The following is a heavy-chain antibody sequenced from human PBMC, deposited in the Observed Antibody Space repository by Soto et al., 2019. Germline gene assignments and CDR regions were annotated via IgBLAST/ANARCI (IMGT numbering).Heavy chain of an antibody. CDR2: INPSGGST. CDR3: ASQYCSSTSCYGHYYYYYMDV. D-gene: IGHD2-2*01. Sequence: VASVKVSCKASGYTFTSYYMHWVRQAPGQGLEWMGIINPSGGSTSYAQKFQGRVTMTRDTSTSTVYMELSSLRSEDTAVYYCASQYCSSTSCYGHYYYYYMDVWGKGTTVTVSS. CDR1: GYTFTSYY. J-gene: IGHJ6*03. V-gene: IGHV1-46*03.